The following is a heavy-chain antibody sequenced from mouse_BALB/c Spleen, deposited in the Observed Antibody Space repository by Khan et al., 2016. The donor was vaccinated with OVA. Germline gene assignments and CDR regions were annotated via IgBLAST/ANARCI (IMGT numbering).Heavy chain of an antibody. Sequence: QIQLVQSGAELVKPGASVRLSCKASGYTFTSYYLYWVKQRPGQGLEWIVDINPSNGRTNFNEKFKSKATLTVDKSSSTAYMQLNSLTSEDSAVYYCTRSGYGSFAYWGQGTLVTVSA. CDR3: TRSGYGSFAY. D-gene: IGHD2-2*01. CDR2: INPSNGRT. J-gene: IGHJ3*01. CDR1: GYTFTSYY. V-gene: IGHV1S81*02.